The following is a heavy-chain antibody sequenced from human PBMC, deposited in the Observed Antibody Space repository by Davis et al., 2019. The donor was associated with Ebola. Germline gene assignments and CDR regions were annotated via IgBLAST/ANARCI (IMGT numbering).Heavy chain of an antibody. D-gene: IGHD1-1*01. CDR2: INHSGST. CDR1: GGSFSGYY. J-gene: IGHJ4*02. V-gene: IGHV4-34*01. Sequence: SETLSLTCAVYGGSFSGYYWSWIRQPPGKGLEWIGEINHSGSTNYNPPLKSRVTISVDTSKNQFSLKLNSVTAADTAVYYCARESRLERQVNYWGQGTLVTVSS. CDR3: ARESRLERQVNY.